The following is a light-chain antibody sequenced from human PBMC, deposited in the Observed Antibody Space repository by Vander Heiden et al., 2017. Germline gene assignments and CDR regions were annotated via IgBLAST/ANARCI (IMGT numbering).Light chain of an antibody. CDR1: DFGGYTF. J-gene: IGLJ2*01. CDR3: CSDADRYILE. Sequence: QSALTQPRSVSGSPGQSVTISCTGTDFGGYTFVPWQQQHPGRAPNVLIYDVTKRPSGVPDRCSGSKSGNTASLTISGLQEDDEADYFCCSDADRYILEFGGGTKLTVL. V-gene: IGLV2-11*01. CDR2: DVT.